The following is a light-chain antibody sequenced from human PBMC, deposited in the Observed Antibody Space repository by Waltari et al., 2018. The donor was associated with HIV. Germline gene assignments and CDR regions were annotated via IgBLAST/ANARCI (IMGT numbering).Light chain of an antibody. CDR3: QSYDTGLV. Sequence: QSVLTQPPSVSGAPGQRVTIPCTGRSPNIGAGYDVHWYQHLPGTAPKLLIFGDSNRPSGVPDRFSGSKSGTSASLAITGLQAEDEADYYCQSYDTGLVFGGGTKLTVL. CDR1: SPNIGAGYD. V-gene: IGLV1-40*01. CDR2: GDS. J-gene: IGLJ2*01.